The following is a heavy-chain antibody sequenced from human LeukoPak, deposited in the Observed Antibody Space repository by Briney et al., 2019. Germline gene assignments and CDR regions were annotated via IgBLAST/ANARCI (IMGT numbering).Heavy chain of an antibody. Sequence: GGSLRLSCAASGFTFSSYAMSWVRQAPGKGLEWVSAISGSGGSTYYADSVKGRFTISRDNSKNTLYLQMNSLRAEDTAVYYCAISMVRGVIIRGPFRYWGQGTLVTVFS. J-gene: IGHJ4*02. CDR1: GFTFSSYA. CDR3: AISMVRGVIIRGPFRY. CDR2: ISGSGGST. D-gene: IGHD3-10*01. V-gene: IGHV3-23*01.